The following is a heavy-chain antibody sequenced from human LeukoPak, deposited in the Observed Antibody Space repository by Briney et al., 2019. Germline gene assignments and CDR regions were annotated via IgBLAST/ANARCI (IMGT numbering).Heavy chain of an antibody. CDR1: GDSITSADYY. CDR3: ATVTSWTYYFDY. Sequence: PSETLSLTCTVSGDSITSADYYWSWIRQPPGKGLEWIGYIYYSGGTYYNPSLKSRLTITISADTSKNQFSLNLSSVTAADTAVYYCATVTSWTYYFDYWGQGTLVTVSS. V-gene: IGHV4-30-4*08. CDR2: IYYSGGT. D-gene: IGHD3/OR15-3a*01. J-gene: IGHJ4*02.